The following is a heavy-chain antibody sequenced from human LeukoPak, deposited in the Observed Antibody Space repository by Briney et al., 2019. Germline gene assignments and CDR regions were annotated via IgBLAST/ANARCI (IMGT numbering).Heavy chain of an antibody. Sequence: GGSLRLSCVASGFTFSNSVMTSGRQAPGKGLEWVSSILGTGDYTYFANSVKGRFTISRDNSKNTLYLQMNSLRAGDTAIYYCARGSKGTYDYWGQGTLVTVSS. V-gene: IGHV3-23*01. CDR2: ILGTGDYT. J-gene: IGHJ4*02. CDR1: GFTFSNSV. CDR3: ARGSKGTYDY.